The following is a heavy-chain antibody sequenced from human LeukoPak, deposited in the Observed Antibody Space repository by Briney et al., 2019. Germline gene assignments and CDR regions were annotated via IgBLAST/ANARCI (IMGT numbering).Heavy chain of an antibody. J-gene: IGHJ4*02. CDR1: GGSFSGYY. CDR2: INHSGST. CDR3: ARGSVVVVAAHLRS. D-gene: IGHD2-15*01. Sequence: SETLSLTCAVYGGSFSGYYWSWIRQPPGKGLEWIGEINHSGSTNYNPSLKSRVTISVDTSKNQFSLKLSSVTAADTAVYYCARGSVVVVAAHLRSWGQGTLVTVSS. V-gene: IGHV4-34*01.